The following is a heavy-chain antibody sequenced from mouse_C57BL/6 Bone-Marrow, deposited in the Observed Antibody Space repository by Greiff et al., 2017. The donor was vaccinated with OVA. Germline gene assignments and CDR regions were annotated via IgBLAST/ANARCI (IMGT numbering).Heavy chain of an antibody. CDR2: IYPGSGST. J-gene: IGHJ1*03. Sequence: VQLQQPGAELVKPGASVKMSCKASGYTFTSYWITWVKQRPGQGLEWIGDIYPGSGSTNYNEKFKSKATLTVDTSSSTAYMQLSGLTSEDSAVYYCAHSRETGTEYFDVWGTGTTVTVSS. D-gene: IGHD4-1*01. CDR3: AHSRETGTEYFDV. CDR1: GYTFTSYW. V-gene: IGHV1-55*01.